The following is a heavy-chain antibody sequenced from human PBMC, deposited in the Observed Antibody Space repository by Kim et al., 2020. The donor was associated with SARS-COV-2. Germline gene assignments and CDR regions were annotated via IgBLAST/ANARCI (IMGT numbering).Heavy chain of an antibody. D-gene: IGHD3-10*01. Sequence: GESLKISCKGSGYSFTSYWIGWVRQMPGKGLEWMGIIYPGDSDTRYSPSFQGQVTISADKSISTAYLQWSSRKASDTAMYYCARHPQISNYYGSGSYYKRQPTLPGDYWGQGTLVTVSS. J-gene: IGHJ4*02. CDR3: ARHPQISNYYGSGSYYKRQPTLPGDY. CDR1: GYSFTSYW. V-gene: IGHV5-51*01. CDR2: IYPGDSDT.